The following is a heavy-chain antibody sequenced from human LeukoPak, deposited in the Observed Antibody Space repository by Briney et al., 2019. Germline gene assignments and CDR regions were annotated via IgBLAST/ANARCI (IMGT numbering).Heavy chain of an antibody. Sequence: GASVKVSCKASGYTFTSYGISWVRQAPGQGLEWMGIINPSGGSTSYAQKFQGRVTMTRDTSISTAYMELSRLRSDDTAVYYCARSEQFPYYMDVWGKGTTVTVSS. CDR2: INPSGGST. V-gene: IGHV1-46*01. CDR1: GYTFTSYG. J-gene: IGHJ6*03. D-gene: IGHD6-19*01. CDR3: ARSEQFPYYMDV.